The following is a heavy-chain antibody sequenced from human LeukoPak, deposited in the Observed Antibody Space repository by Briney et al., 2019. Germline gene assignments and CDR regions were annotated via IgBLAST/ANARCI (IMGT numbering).Heavy chain of an antibody. J-gene: IGHJ3*02. CDR1: GGSISSSSYY. V-gene: IGHV4-39*01. CDR3: ARGERFLEWLSRRRAFDI. CDR2: IYYSGST. D-gene: IGHD3-3*01. Sequence: SETLSLTCTVSGGSISSSSYYWGWIRQPPGKGLEWIGSIYYSGSTYYNPSLKSRVTISVDTSKNQFSLKLSSVTAADTAVYYCARGERFLEWLSRRRAFDIWGQGTMVTVSS.